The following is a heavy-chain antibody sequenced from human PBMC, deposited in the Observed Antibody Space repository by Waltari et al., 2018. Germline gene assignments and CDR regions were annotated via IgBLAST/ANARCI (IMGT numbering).Heavy chain of an antibody. V-gene: IGHV3-33*01. D-gene: IGHD1-1*01. Sequence: QVQVVESGGGAVQPGRSLRLSCGVSGLTFSNFGMHWVRQAPGKGVEWVAIIWYDGIGKYYADSVKGRFTISRDNSKNSLYLQMNSLRAEDTAVYYCATTSGTNWHLNYWGQGTLVTVSS. CDR3: ATTSGTNWHLNY. CDR2: IWYDGIGK. CDR1: GLTFSNFG. J-gene: IGHJ4*02.